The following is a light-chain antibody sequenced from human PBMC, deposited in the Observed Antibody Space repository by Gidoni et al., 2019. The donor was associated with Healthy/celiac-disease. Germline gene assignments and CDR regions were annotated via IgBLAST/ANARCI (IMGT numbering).Light chain of an antibody. J-gene: IGLJ2*01. CDR2: SNN. Sequence: QSVLTQPPSVSGTPGQRVTISCSGSSSNIGSNTVNWYQQLPGTAPKLLIYSNNQRPSGVPDRFSGSKSGTSASLAISGLQSEDEADDYCAAWDDSLNGVVFGGGTKLTVL. V-gene: IGLV1-44*01. CDR3: AAWDDSLNGVV. CDR1: SSNIGSNT.